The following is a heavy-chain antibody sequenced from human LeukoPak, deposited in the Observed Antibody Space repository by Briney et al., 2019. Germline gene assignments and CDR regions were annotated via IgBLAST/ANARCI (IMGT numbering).Heavy chain of an antibody. J-gene: IGHJ4*02. D-gene: IGHD5-12*01. CDR2: INHSGST. Sequence: SETLSLTCTVSGGSISSYYWSWIRQPPGKGLEWIGEINHSGSTNYNPSLKSRVTISVDTSKNQFSLKLSSVTAADTAVYYCARDYDYDYWGQGTLVTVSS. CDR3: ARDYDYDY. V-gene: IGHV4-34*01. CDR1: GGSISSYY.